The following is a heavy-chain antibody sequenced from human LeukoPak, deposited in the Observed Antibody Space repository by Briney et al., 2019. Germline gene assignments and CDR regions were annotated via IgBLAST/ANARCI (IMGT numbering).Heavy chain of an antibody. V-gene: IGHV3-30-3*01. CDR3: ARDPEGVVPAASFDY. CDR2: ISYDGSNK. Sequence: PGRSLRLSCAASGFTFSSYAMHWVRQAPGKGLEWVAVISYDGSNKYYADSVKGRFTISRDNSKNTLYLQMNSLRAEDTAVYYCARDPEGVVPAASFDYWGQGTLVTVSS. CDR1: GFTFSSYA. J-gene: IGHJ4*02. D-gene: IGHD2-2*01.